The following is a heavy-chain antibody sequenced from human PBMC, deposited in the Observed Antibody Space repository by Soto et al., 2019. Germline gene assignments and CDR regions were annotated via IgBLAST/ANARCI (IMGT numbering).Heavy chain of an antibody. D-gene: IGHD2-15*01. CDR1: GFTFGTFW. J-gene: IGHJ4*02. CDR2: IKQDESEK. V-gene: IGHV3-7*04. Sequence: EVQLVESGGALVQPGGSLRLSCAASGFTFGTFWMSWVRQAPGGGLEWVANIKQDESEKYYVDSVKGRSTISRDNATDSLYLQMNSLRDEDTAVYYCVRSAGYGGNPYFDYWGQGTLVTVSS. CDR3: VRSAGYGGNPYFDY.